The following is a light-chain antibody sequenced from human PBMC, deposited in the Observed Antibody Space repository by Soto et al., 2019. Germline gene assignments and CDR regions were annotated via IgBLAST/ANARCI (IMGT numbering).Light chain of an antibody. CDR3: QQYNNWST. CDR1: QSVRSER. CDR2: GAS. J-gene: IGKJ1*01. V-gene: IGKV3-15*01. Sequence: EIVLTQSPDTLSLSPGERATLSCRASQSVRSERLAWYQQKPGQAPRLLIYGASTRATGIPARFSGSGSGTEFTLTISSLQSEDFAVYYCQQYNNWSTFGQGTKVDIK.